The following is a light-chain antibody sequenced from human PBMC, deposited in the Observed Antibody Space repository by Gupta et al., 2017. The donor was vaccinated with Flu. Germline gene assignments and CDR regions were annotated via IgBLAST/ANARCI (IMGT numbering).Light chain of an antibody. CDR3: SSYTSSSPWV. CDR2: DVS. CDR1: SSDVGGYNY. Sequence: SITISCTGTSSDVGGYNYVSWYQQHPGKAPKLMIYDVSNRPSGVSNRFSGSKSGNTASLTISGLQAEDEADYYCSSYTSSSPWVFGGGTKLTVL. V-gene: IGLV2-14*04. J-gene: IGLJ3*02.